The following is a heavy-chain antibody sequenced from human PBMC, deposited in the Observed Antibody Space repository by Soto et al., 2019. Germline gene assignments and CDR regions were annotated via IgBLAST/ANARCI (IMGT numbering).Heavy chain of an antibody. V-gene: IGHV3-33*08. CDR3: ARDRGYRRYFDSSGFWADS. CDR1: GFTFSNYG. Sequence: QVQLVESGGGVAQPGRSLRLSCAASGFTFSNYGMDWVRQAPGKGLEWVAAVVYDGSKKYYADSVKGRFTVSRDNYKNTLFLEMNALRAEDTAVYSCARDRGYRRYFDSSGFWADSWGQGTLVTVSS. J-gene: IGHJ4*02. D-gene: IGHD3-22*01. CDR2: VVYDGSKK.